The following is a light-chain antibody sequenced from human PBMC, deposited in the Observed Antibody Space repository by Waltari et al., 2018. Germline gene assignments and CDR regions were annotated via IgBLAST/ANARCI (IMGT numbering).Light chain of an antibody. CDR1: QSVSSY. CDR3: QQRRNWAEK. V-gene: IGKV3-11*01. Sequence: EIVLTQSPATLSLSPGERATLSCRASQSVSSYFAWYQQKPGQAPRLLIYDASNRATGIPARFSGRGSGTDFTHTSSRLEPEDFAVYYCQQRRNWAEKFGGGTKVEIK. CDR2: DAS. J-gene: IGKJ4*02.